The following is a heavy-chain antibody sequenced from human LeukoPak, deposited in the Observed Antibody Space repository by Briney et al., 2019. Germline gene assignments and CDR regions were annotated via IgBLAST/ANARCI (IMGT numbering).Heavy chain of an antibody. Sequence: ASVKVSCKASGYTFTSYGISWVRQAPGQGLEWMGWINPNSGGTNYAQKFQGRVTMTRDTSISTAYMELSRLRSDDTAVYYCASLGFLGYCSGGSCDNWFDPWGQGTLVTVSS. V-gene: IGHV1-2*02. CDR1: GYTFTSYG. CDR3: ASLGFLGYCSGGSCDNWFDP. CDR2: INPNSGGT. D-gene: IGHD2-15*01. J-gene: IGHJ5*02.